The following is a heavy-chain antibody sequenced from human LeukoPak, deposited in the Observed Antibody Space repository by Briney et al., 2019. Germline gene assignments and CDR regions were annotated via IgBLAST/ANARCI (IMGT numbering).Heavy chain of an antibody. J-gene: IGHJ4*02. CDR1: GFTFNNYA. Sequence: GGSLRLSCAASGFTFNNYAMNWVRQAPGKGLEWVSSINGGGGTTYYADSTNGLFTISSDNSQNTFYLQMNSLRAEDTAVYYCARDYADYVGYFFFDYWGQGTLVTVSS. D-gene: IGHD4-17*01. CDR3: ARDYADYVGYFFFDY. CDR2: INGGGGTT. V-gene: IGHV3-23*01.